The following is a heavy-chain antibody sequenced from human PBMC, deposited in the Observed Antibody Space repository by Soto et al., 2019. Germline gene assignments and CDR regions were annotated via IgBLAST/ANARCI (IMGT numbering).Heavy chain of an antibody. CDR1: GFTFSSYG. Sequence: GGSPRLSCAASGFTFSSYGMHWVRQAPGKGLEWVAVIWYDGSNKYYADSVKGRFTISRDNSKNTLYLQMNSLRAEDTAVYYCARDPGTMIVHGMDVWGQGTTVTVSS. CDR2: IWYDGSNK. V-gene: IGHV3-33*01. CDR3: ARDPGTMIVHGMDV. J-gene: IGHJ6*02. D-gene: IGHD3-22*01.